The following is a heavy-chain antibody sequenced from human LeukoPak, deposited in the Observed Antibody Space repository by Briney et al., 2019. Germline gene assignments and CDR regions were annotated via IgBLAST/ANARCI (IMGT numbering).Heavy chain of an antibody. CDR2: INPNSGGT. CDR1: GYTFTGYY. CDR3: ARLRDYYDSSGYYSHPAFDY. J-gene: IGHJ4*02. D-gene: IGHD3-22*01. Sequence: GASVKVSCKASGYTFTGYYMHWVRQAPGQGLEWMGWINPNSGGTNYAQKFQGRVTMTRDTSISTAYMELSRLRSDDTAVYYCARLRDYYDSSGYYSHPAFDYWGQGTLVTVSS. V-gene: IGHV1-2*02.